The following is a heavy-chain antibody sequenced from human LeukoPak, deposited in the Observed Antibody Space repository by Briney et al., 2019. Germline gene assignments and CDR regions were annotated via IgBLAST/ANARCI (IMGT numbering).Heavy chain of an antibody. D-gene: IGHD5-12*01. CDR2: IYYSGST. CDR3: ARHGLWLQYFDY. CDR1: GGSISSYY. Sequence: SETLSLTCTVPGGSISSYYWSWIRQPPGKGLEWIGYIYYSGSTNYNPSLKSRVTISVDTSKNQFSLKLSSVTAADTAVYYCARHGLWLQYFDYWGQGTLVTVSS. V-gene: IGHV4-59*08. J-gene: IGHJ4*02.